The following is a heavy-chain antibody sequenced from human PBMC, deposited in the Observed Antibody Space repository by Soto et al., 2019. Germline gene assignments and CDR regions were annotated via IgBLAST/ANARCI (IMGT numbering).Heavy chain of an antibody. J-gene: IGHJ5*02. D-gene: IGHD2-21*02. V-gene: IGHV1-69*13. CDR3: ARDYCRGDCYASYAEQQKWFDP. CDR2: IIPIFGTA. Sequence: SVKVSCKASGGTFSSYAISWVRQAPGQGLEWMGGIIPIFGTANYAQKFQGRVTITADESTSTAYMELSSLRSEDTAVYYCARDYCRGDCYASYAEQQKWFDPWG. CDR1: GGTFSSYA.